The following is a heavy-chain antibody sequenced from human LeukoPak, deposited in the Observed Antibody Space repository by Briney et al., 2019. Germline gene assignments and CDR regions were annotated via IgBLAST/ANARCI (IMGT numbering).Heavy chain of an antibody. Sequence: GGSLTLSCAASGFTLSSYAMSWVRQAAGTGLEWGSASSGSGGSPYYADSVNGRFTISRDNSKNTLYLQVNSLRAEDTAVYSCAKVIVEPTTGDYWGQGTLVTVSS. V-gene: IGHV3-23*01. D-gene: IGHD1-26*01. CDR3: AKVIVEPTTGDY. CDR1: GFTLSSYA. J-gene: IGHJ4*02. CDR2: SSGSGGSP.